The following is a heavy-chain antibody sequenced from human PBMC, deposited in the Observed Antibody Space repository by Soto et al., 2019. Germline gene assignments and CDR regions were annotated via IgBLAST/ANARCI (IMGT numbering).Heavy chain of an antibody. CDR1: GGPISSYY. CDR2: IYTSGST. J-gene: IGHJ4*02. CDR3: ARESVVVVAAPNLYFDY. D-gene: IGHD2-15*01. Sequence: SETLSLTCTVSGGPISSYYWSWVRQPAGKGLEWIGRIYTSGSTNYNPSLKSRVTMSVDTSKNQFSLKLSSVTAADTAVYYCARESVVVVAAPNLYFDYWGQGTLVTVSS. V-gene: IGHV4-4*07.